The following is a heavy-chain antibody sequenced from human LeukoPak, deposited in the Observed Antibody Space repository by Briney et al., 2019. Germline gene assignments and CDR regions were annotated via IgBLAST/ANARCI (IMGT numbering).Heavy chain of an antibody. V-gene: IGHV3-7*01. J-gene: IGHJ4*02. Sequence: GGSLRLSCAASGFTFSSYGMTWVRQAPGKGLEWVANIRQGGTDKYYVDSVKGRFSISRDNAKNSLFLQMDRLRAEDTAVYYCVRDSYTNTWHFQNEDYWGQGTLVTVSS. CDR3: VRDSYTNTWHFQNEDY. D-gene: IGHD2-2*02. CDR1: GFTFSSYG. CDR2: IRQGGTDK.